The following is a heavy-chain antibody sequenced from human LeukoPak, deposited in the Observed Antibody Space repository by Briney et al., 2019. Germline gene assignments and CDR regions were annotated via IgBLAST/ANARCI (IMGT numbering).Heavy chain of an antibody. D-gene: IGHD2-15*01. V-gene: IGHV3-30*18. CDR3: AKWGGLDGAPDLVVY. CDR2: ISHDGSNK. Sequence: GGSLRLSCAASGFTFTNYGMYWVRQAPGKGLEWVAGISHDGSNKYYADSVKGRFTISRDDSKNTVYLQMNSLRADDTAAYYCAKWGGLDGAPDLVVYWGQGTLVTVSS. CDR1: GFTFTNYG. J-gene: IGHJ4*02.